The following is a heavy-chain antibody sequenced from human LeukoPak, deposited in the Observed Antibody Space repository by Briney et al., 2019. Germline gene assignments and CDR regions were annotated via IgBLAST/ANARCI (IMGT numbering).Heavy chain of an antibody. Sequence: GGSLRLSCAASGFTFHIYSMKWVRQAPGKGLEWVSYIGPGSNTIFYADSVKGRFTISRDNAKSSLFLQMNSLRDEDTAVYYCARERGYSSGWYLDYWGQGTLVTVSS. V-gene: IGHV3-48*02. D-gene: IGHD6-19*01. CDR2: IGPGSNTI. CDR3: ARERGYSSGWYLDY. CDR1: GFTFHIYS. J-gene: IGHJ4*02.